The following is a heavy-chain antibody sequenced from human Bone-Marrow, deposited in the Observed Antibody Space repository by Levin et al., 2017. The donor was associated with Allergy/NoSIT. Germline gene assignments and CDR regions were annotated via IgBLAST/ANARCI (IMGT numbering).Heavy chain of an antibody. CDR2: IRSASGTSI. CDR3: TRALRY. Sequence: GESLKISCAASGFIFSTSEMNWVRQAPGKGLEWVAYIRSASGTSIYYADSVRGRFTISRDNARNSLYLEMNNLRAEDTGVYYCTRALRYWGQGTRVTVSS. CDR1: GFIFSTSE. J-gene: IGHJ4*02. V-gene: IGHV3-48*03.